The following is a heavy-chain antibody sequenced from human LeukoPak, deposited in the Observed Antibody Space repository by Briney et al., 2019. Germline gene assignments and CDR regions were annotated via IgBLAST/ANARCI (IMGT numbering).Heavy chain of an antibody. Sequence: GGSLRLACAASGFTLSSYSMNWVRQAPGKGREWVSSISSSISYISYADSVMRRLTITSNNATNSLYLQMNSLRAEDTAVYYCARDRCSSSTSCYSNWFDPWGQGTLVTVSS. D-gene: IGHD2-2*01. CDR1: GFTLSSYS. CDR3: ARDRCSSSTSCYSNWFDP. CDR2: ISSSISYI. J-gene: IGHJ5*02. V-gene: IGHV3-21*01.